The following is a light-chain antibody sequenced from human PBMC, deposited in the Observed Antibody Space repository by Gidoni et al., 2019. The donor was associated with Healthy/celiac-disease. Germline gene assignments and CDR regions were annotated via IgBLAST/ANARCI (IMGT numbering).Light chain of an antibody. V-gene: IGKV1-33*01. CDR2: DAS. Sequence: DIQMTQSPSSLSASVGDRVTITCQASQDISNYLNWYQQKPGKAPKLLIYDASNLETGVPSRFSGSGSGTDFTFTISSLQPEDIATYYCQQYDNLCSFGQGTKLEIK. CDR3: QQYDNLCS. J-gene: IGKJ2*04. CDR1: QDISNY.